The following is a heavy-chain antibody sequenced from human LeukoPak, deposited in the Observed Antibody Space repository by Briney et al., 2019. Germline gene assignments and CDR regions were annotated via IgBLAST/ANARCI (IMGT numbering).Heavy chain of an antibody. CDR1: GYSISSGYY. D-gene: IGHD4-17*01. CDR2: IYHSGST. CDR3: ARHIQDYGDHQFDY. J-gene: IGHJ4*02. V-gene: IGHV4-38-2*01. Sequence: SETLSLTCAVSGYSISSGYYWGWIRQPPGKGLEWIGSIYHSGSTYYNPSLKSRVTISVDTSKNQFSLKLSSVTAADTAVYYCARHIQDYGDHQFDYWGQGTLVTVSS.